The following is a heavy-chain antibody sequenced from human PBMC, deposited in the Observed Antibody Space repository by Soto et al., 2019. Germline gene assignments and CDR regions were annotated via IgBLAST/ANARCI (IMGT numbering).Heavy chain of an antibody. J-gene: IGHJ5*02. V-gene: IGHV1-69*01. D-gene: IGHD3-10*01. CDR1: GGTFSSYA. Sequence: QVQLLQSGAEVKKPGSSVKVSCKASGGTFSSYAISWVRQAPGQGLEWMGGIIPIFGTANYAQKFQGRVTITADESTSTAYLELSSLRSEDTAVYYCARDGDNTMVRGVIITINWFDPWGQGTLVTVSS. CDR2: IIPIFGTA. CDR3: ARDGDNTMVRGVIITINWFDP.